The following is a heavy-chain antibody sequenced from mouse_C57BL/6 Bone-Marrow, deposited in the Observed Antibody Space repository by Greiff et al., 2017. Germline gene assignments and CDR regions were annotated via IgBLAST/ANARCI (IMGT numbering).Heavy chain of an antibody. V-gene: IGHV1-64*01. D-gene: IGHD2-4*01. CDR1: GYTFTNYW. Sequence: QVHVKQPGAELVKPGASVKLSCKASGYTFTNYWMHWVKQRPGQGLEWIGMMHPNGGSPDYNEKFKSEATLSVDKSSRTAYMELSSLTSEDSAVYYCARSYDYGDYTMDCWGQGTSVTVSS. CDR2: MHPNGGSP. J-gene: IGHJ4*01. CDR3: ARSYDYGDYTMDC.